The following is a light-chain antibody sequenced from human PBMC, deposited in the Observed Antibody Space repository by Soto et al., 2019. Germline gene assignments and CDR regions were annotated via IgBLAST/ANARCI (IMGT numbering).Light chain of an antibody. V-gene: IGKV3-15*01. CDR2: AAS. CDR1: QSVGSN. Sequence: EMVMTHSPATLSVSPLERATLSCRASQSVGSNLAWYQQKPGQAPRLLIYAASTRATGIPARFSGSGSGTEFTLTISSLQSEDFAVYYCQQYNNWYFGQGTRLEIK. J-gene: IGKJ5*01. CDR3: QQYNNWY.